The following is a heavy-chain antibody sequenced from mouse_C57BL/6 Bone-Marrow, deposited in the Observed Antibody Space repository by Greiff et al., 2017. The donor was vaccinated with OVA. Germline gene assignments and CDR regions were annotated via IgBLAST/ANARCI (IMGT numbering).Heavy chain of an antibody. CDR2: ISYDGST. J-gene: IGHJ2*01. CDR3: ARDYYGSYY. V-gene: IGHV3-6*01. CDR1: GYSITSGYY. Sequence: EVQLQQSGPGLVKPSQSLSLTCTVTGYSITSGYYWNWIRQFPGNKLEWMGYISYDGSTNYNPSLKNRISITRDTSKNQFFLKLNAVTTEDTATYYCARDYYGSYYWGQGTTLTVSS. D-gene: IGHD1-1*01.